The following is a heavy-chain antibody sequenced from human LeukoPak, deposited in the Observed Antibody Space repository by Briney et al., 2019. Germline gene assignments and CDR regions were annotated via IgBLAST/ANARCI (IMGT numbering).Heavy chain of an antibody. D-gene: IGHD3-16*02. J-gene: IGHJ4*02. CDR1: GFTFSSYG. V-gene: IGHV3-30*03. CDR3: VRERLGAIVEN. Sequence: GGSLRLSCAASGFTFSSYGMHWVRQAPGKGLEWVAVISYDGSNKYYADSVKGRFTISRDNSKNTLLLQMNSLRAEDTAVYFCVRERLGAIVENWGQGVLVIVSS. CDR2: ISYDGSNK.